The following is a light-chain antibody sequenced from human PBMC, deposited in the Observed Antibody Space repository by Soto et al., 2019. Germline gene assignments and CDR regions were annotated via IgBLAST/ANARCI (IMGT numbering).Light chain of an antibody. Sequence: EIVLTQYPGTLSLSPGERATLSCRASQSVSSSYLVWYQQKPGQAPRLLIYGASSRATGIPDRFSGSGSGTDFTLTISRLEPEDFAVYYCQQYGSSPQTFGQGTKVEIK. J-gene: IGKJ1*01. CDR2: GAS. CDR3: QQYGSSPQT. V-gene: IGKV3-20*01. CDR1: QSVSSSY.